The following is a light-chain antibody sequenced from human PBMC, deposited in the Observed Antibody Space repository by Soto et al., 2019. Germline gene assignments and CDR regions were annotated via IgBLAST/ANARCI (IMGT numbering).Light chain of an antibody. Sequence: QSALTQPASVSGSPGQSITNSCAGTSSDVGNYNLVSWYQQHPGKAPKLMIYEGSKWPSGVSNRFSGSKSGNTASLTISGLQAEDEADYYCCSYAGSSTVVFGGGTKLTVL. CDR1: SSDVGNYNL. CDR3: CSYAGSSTVV. J-gene: IGLJ2*01. V-gene: IGLV2-23*01. CDR2: EGS.